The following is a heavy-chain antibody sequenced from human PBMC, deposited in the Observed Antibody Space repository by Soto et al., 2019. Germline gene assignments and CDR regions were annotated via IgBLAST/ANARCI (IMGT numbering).Heavy chain of an antibody. CDR3: ARRGIAVALYS. CDR1: GGSISSTIYY. D-gene: IGHD6-19*01. Sequence: QLQLQESGPGLVKPSETLSLSCTVSGGSISSTIYYWGWIRQPPGKGLEWIGSIYYSGSTYYNPSLKSRCTISVDTSKNQFSLKLSSVTAADTAVYYCARRGIAVALYSWGQGTLVTVSS. J-gene: IGHJ4*02. CDR2: IYYSGST. V-gene: IGHV4-39*01.